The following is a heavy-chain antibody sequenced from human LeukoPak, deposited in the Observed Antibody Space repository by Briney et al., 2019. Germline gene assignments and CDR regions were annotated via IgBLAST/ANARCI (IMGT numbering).Heavy chain of an antibody. CDR3: ARDRDTMVRGVIITNYYYYGMDV. J-gene: IGHJ6*02. CDR1: GYTFTSYY. Sequence: ASVKVSCKASGYTFTSYYMHWVRQAPGQGVEWMGIINPSGGSTSYAQKFQGRVTMTRDTSTSTVYMELSSLRSEDTAVYYCARDRDTMVRGVIITNYYYYGMDVWGQGTTVTVSS. V-gene: IGHV1-46*01. D-gene: IGHD3-10*01. CDR2: INPSGGST.